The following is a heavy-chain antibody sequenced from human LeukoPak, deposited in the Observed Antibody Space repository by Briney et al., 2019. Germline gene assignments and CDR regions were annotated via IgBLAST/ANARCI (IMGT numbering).Heavy chain of an antibody. D-gene: IGHD3-10*01. Sequence: SETLSLTCTVSGGSISSSSYYWGWIRQPPGKGLEWIGSIYYSGSTYYNPSLKSRVTISVDTSKNRFSLKLSSVTAADTAVYCCASLDYYGSGSYVDYWGQGTLVTVSS. CDR2: IYYSGST. CDR1: GGSISSSSYY. CDR3: ASLDYYGSGSYVDY. J-gene: IGHJ4*02. V-gene: IGHV4-39*07.